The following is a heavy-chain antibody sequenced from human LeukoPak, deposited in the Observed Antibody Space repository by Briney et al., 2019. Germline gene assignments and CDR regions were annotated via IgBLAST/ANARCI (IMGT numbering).Heavy chain of an antibody. CDR1: GGSFSGYS. Sequence: PSETLSLTCAVYGGSFSGYSWSWIRQPPGKGLEWIGYIYHSGSTYYNPSLKSRVTISVDRSKNQFSLKLSSVTAADTAVYYCAGGPYYGSGSYSYWGQGTLVTVSS. V-gene: IGHV4-30-2*01. CDR2: IYHSGST. J-gene: IGHJ4*02. D-gene: IGHD3-10*01. CDR3: AGGPYYGSGSYSY.